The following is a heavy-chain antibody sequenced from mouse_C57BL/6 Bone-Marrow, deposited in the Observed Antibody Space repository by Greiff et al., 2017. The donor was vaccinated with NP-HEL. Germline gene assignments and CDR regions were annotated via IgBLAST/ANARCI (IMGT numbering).Heavy chain of an antibody. CDR2: ISNLAYSI. CDR1: GFTFSDYG. V-gene: IGHV5-15*01. CDR3: ARLDDGLDY. Sequence: EVKLMESGGGLVQPGGSLKLSCAASGFTFSDYGMAWVRQAPRKGPEWVAFISNLAYSIYYADTVTGRFTISRENAKNNLYLEMSSLRAEDTAMYYCARLDDGLDYWGQGTTLTVSS. J-gene: IGHJ2*01. D-gene: IGHD1-2*01.